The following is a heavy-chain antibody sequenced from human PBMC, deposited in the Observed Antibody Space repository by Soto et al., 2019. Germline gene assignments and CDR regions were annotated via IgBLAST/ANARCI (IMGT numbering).Heavy chain of an antibody. CDR3: ARILCTNDVCYQHYYLDY. J-gene: IGHJ4*02. V-gene: IGHV4-39*01. D-gene: IGHD2-8*01. CDR2: IYYSGST. CDR1: GGSISSSGYY. Sequence: QLQLQESGPGLVKPSETLSLTCTVSGGSISSSGYYWGWIRQPPGKGLEWIGSIYYSGSTYYNPSRKSRVTLSVDTSKNPFSLKLSSVTAADTAVYYCARILCTNDVCYQHYYLDYWGQRTLVTVSS.